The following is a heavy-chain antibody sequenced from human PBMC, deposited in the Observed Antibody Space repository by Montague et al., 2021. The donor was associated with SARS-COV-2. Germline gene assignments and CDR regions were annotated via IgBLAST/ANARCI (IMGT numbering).Heavy chain of an antibody. D-gene: IGHD3-9*01. CDR2: ISNGGRT. J-gene: IGHJ4*02. CDR1: GGSFDSDNFF. CDR3: ARHRRYDVVTYYPDF. V-gene: IGHV4-39*01. Sequence: SETLSLTCSVSGGSFDSDNFFWGWIRQPPGKRLEWIGVISNGGRTFDXXXLKSRVTISVHTSRNQLSLNVKSVTAADTADYYCARHRRYDVVTYYPDFWGQGILVTVSS.